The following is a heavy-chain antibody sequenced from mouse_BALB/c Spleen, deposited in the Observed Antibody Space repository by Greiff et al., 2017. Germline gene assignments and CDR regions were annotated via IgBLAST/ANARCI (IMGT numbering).Heavy chain of an antibody. V-gene: IGHV1-14*01. Sequence: EVQLQQSGPELVKPGASVKMSCKASGYTFTSYVMHWVKQKPGQGLEWIGYINPYNDGTKYNEKFKGKATLTSDKSSSTAYMELSSLTSEDSAVYYCAKGDPYDAFAYWGQGTLVTVSA. CDR3: AKGDPYDAFAY. D-gene: IGHD2-3*01. CDR2: INPYNDGT. J-gene: IGHJ3*01. CDR1: GYTFTSYV.